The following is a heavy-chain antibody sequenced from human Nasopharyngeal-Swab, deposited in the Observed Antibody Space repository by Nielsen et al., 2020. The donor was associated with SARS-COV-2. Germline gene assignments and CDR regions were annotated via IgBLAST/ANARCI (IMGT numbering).Heavy chain of an antibody. J-gene: IGHJ6*02. D-gene: IGHD3-3*01. V-gene: IGHV4-31*02. Sequence: PGKGLEWIGYIYYSGRTYYNPSLKSRVAISVDTSKNQFSLKLSPVTAADTAVYYFARGARITIFGVVSQLDVWGQGTTVTVSS. CDR3: ARGARITIFGVVSQLDV. CDR2: IYYSGRT.